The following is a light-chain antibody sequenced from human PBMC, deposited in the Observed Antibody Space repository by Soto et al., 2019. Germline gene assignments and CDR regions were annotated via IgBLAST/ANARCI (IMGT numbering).Light chain of an antibody. CDR1: QSVSSY. V-gene: IGKV3-11*01. CDR2: DAS. J-gene: IGKJ3*01. Sequence: EIVLTQSPGTLSLSPGERATLSCRASQSVSSYLAWYQPNPGQAPRLLIYDASNRATGIPARFSGSGSGTDXXXXXSXLEPEDFAVYYCQQRSNWPLTFGPGTKVEIK. CDR3: QQRSNWPLT.